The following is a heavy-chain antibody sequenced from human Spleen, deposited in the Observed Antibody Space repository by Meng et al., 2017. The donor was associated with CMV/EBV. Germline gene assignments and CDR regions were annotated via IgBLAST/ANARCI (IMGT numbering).Heavy chain of an antibody. CDR1: SSSW. CDR3: ASRTLQYDFWSGYNYRGFDY. CDR2: IYHSGST. V-gene: IGHV4-4*02. D-gene: IGHD3-3*01. Sequence: SSSWWSWVRQPPGKGLEWIGEIYHSGSTNYNPSLKGRVTISVDKSKNQFSLKLSSVTAADTAVYYCASRTLQYDFWSGYNYRGFDYWGQGTLVTVSS. J-gene: IGHJ4*02.